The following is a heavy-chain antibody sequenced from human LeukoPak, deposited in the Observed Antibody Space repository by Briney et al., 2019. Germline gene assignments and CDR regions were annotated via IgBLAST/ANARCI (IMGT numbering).Heavy chain of an antibody. CDR3: ARDISYYDSSGYYYDAFDI. V-gene: IGHV4-59*01. D-gene: IGHD3-22*01. CDR1: GGSISSYY. Sequence: SETLFLTCTVSGGSISSYYWSWIRQPPGKGLEWFGYIYYSGSTNYNPSLKSRVTISVDTSKNQFSLKLSSVTAADTAVYYCARDISYYDSSGYYYDAFDIWGQGTMVTVSS. CDR2: IYYSGST. J-gene: IGHJ3*02.